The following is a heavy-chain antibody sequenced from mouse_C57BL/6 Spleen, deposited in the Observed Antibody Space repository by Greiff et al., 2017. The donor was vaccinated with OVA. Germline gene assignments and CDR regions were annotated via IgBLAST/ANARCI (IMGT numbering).Heavy chain of an antibody. V-gene: IGHV1-82*01. CDR3: ARGAYDGYYAY. CDR2: IYPGDGDT. J-gene: IGHJ3*01. Sequence: QVQLKESGPELVKPGASVKISCKASGYAFSSSWMNWVKQRPGKGLEWIGRIYPGDGDTNYNGKFKGKATLTADKSSSTAYMQLSSLTSEDSAVYFCARGAYDGYYAYWGQGTLVTVSA. D-gene: IGHD2-3*01. CDR1: GYAFSSSW.